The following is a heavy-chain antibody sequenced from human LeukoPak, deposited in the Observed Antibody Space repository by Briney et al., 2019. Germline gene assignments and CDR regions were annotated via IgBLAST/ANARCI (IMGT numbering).Heavy chain of an antibody. V-gene: IGHV3-30*02. CDR3: AKYTGDYYDSSGYQYYFDY. Sequence: GGSLRLSCAASGIVFSAYSMHWVRQAPGKGLEWVAFIRYDGISKYYADSVKGRFTISRDNSKNTLYLQMNSLRAEDTAVYYCAKYTGDYYDSSGYQYYFDYWGQGTLVTVSS. J-gene: IGHJ4*02. D-gene: IGHD3-22*01. CDR1: GIVFSAYS. CDR2: IRYDGISK.